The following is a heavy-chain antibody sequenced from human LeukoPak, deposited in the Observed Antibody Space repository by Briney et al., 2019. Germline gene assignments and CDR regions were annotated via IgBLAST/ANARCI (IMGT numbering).Heavy chain of an antibody. D-gene: IGHD6-6*01. CDR3: ASTSYSSSPGDFDY. CDR1: GFTFSSYA. CDR2: ISYDGSNK. Sequence: GRSLRLSCAASGFTFSSYAMHWVRQAPGKGLEWVAVISYDGSNKYYADSVKGRFTISRDNSKNTLYLQMNSLRAEDTAVYYCASTSYSSSPGDFDYWGQGTLVTVSS. V-gene: IGHV3-30-3*01. J-gene: IGHJ4*02.